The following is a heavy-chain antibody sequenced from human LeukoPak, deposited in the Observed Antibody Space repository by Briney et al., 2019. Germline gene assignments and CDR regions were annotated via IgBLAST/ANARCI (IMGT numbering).Heavy chain of an antibody. CDR2: IYYSGST. V-gene: IGHV4-59*12. CDR1: GGSISSYY. Sequence: SETLSLTCTVSGGSISSYYWSWIRQPPGKGLEWIGYIYYSGSTNYNPSLKSRVTISVDTSKNQFSLKLSSVTAADTAVYYCARARDGTFDYWGQGTLVTVSS. CDR3: ARARDGTFDY. D-gene: IGHD1-26*01. J-gene: IGHJ4*02.